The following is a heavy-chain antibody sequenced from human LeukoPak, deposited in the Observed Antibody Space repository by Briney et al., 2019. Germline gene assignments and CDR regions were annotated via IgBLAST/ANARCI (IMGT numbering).Heavy chain of an antibody. J-gene: IGHJ4*02. CDR1: GFTFSSYA. D-gene: IGHD4-17*01. V-gene: IGHV3-30-3*01. CDR2: ISYDGSNK. CDR3: ARAVSDYGDYAFCDC. Sequence: PGGSLRLSCAASGFTFSSYAMHWVRQAPGKGLEWVAVISYDGSNKYYADSVKGRFTISRDNSKNTLYLQVNSPRAEDTAVYYCARAVSDYGDYAFCDCWGQGTLVTVSS.